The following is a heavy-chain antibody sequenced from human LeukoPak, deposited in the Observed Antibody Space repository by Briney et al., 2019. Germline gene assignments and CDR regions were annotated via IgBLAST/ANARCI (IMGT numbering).Heavy chain of an antibody. CDR1: GFTFSSYA. Sequence: GGSLRLSCAASGFTFSSYAMHWVRQAPGKGLEWVAVISYDGSNKYYADSVKGRFTISRDNSKNTLYLQMNSLRAEDTAVYSTSAVDYWGQGTLVTVSS. CDR2: ISYDGSNK. J-gene: IGHJ4*02. CDR3: SAVDY. V-gene: IGHV3-30*04.